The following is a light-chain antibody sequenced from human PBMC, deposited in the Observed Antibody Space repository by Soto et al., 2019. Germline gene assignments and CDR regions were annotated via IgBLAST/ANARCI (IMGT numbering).Light chain of an antibody. J-gene: IGKJ4*01. CDR3: QQYDKSVPPVT. CDR2: GAS. Sequence: DIILTQSPAIVSVSPGERATLSCRASRSVSTNLAWYQHKHGQAPRLLIYGASTRVTDIPPRFSGSGSGTEVTLTINYLKSEDFVVYYCQQYDKSVPPVTFGGGTKVEI. CDR1: RSVSTN. V-gene: IGKV3-15*01.